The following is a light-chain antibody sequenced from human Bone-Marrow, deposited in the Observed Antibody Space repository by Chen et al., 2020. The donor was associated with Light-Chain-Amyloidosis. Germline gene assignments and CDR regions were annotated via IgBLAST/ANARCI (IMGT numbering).Light chain of an antibody. V-gene: IGLV1-51*01. Sequence: QSVLTQPPSVSAAPGQKVTISCSGSSSNIGNNYVSWYQQLPGTAPKLLIYDNNKVPSGIPDRFSGSKSGTSATLGITGLQTGDEADYYCGTWDSSLSAVVFGGGTKLTVL. J-gene: IGLJ2*01. CDR2: DNN. CDR1: SSNIGNNY. CDR3: GTWDSSLSAVV.